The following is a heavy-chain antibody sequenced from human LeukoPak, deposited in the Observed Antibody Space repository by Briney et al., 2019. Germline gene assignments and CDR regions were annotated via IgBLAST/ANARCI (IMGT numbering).Heavy chain of an antibody. CDR1: GGSISSYY. V-gene: IGHV4-59*01. J-gene: IGHJ4*02. CDR3: AREGDFRNFDY. D-gene: IGHD2-21*02. CDR2: IYYIGAT. Sequence: AETLSLTCTVSGGSISSYYWSWIRQPPGKGLEWVGHIYYIGATNYNPPLKSRVTISVDTSKNQFSLKLSSVTAADTAVYYCAREGDFRNFDYWGQGTLVTVS.